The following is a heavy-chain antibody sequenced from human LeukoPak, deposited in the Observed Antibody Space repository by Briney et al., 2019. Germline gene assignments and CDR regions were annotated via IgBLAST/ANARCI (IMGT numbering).Heavy chain of an antibody. Sequence: SETLSLTCTVSGGSISSYYWSWIRQPPGKGLEWIGYIHYSGSTNYNPSLKSRVTISVNTSKNQFSLKLSSVTAADTAVYYCARHDGYNFLDAFDIWGQGTMVTVSS. V-gene: IGHV4-59*08. CDR1: GGSISSYY. CDR3: ARHDGYNFLDAFDI. D-gene: IGHD5-24*01. J-gene: IGHJ3*02. CDR2: IHYSGST.